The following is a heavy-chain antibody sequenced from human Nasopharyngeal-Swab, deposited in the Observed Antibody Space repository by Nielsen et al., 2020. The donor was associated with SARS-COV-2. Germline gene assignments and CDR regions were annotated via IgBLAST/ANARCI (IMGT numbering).Heavy chain of an antibody. J-gene: IGHJ6*02. CDR2: INPTDGST. Sequence: ASVLVSCKASGSTFTSYYLHWVRQAPGQGLEWMGIINPTDGSTSYAQKFEGRVTMTMVTSTSTVYMELNSLRSEDTAVYYCARVLPFRITGTSGMDVWGQGTTVTVSS. V-gene: IGHV1-46*01. CDR1: GSTFTSYY. D-gene: IGHD1-7*01. CDR3: ARVLPFRITGTSGMDV.